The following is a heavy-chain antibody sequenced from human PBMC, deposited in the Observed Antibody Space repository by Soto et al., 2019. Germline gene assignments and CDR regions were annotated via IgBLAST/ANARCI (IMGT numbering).Heavy chain of an antibody. CDR2: IIPIFGTA. V-gene: IGHV1-69*01. Sequence: QVQLVQSGAEVKKPGSSVKVSCKASGGTFSSYAISWVRQAPGQGLEWMGGIIPIFGTANYAQKFQGRVTITADESTSTAYMELSSLRSEDTAVYYCAREVPAAKHKFYYYYGRDVWGQGTTVTVSS. D-gene: IGHD2-2*01. J-gene: IGHJ6*02. CDR3: AREVPAAKHKFYYYYGRDV. CDR1: GGTFSSYA.